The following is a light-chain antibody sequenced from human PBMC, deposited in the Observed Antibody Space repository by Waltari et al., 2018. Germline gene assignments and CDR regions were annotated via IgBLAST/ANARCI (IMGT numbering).Light chain of an antibody. CDR2: DAS. J-gene: IGKJ5*01. CDR3: QQRASWPVT. CDR1: QSVSSY. V-gene: IGKV3-11*01. Sequence: EIVLTQSPATLSLSPGDSAALSCRASQSVSSYLAWYQQKPGQAPRLLIYDASNMATGIPARFGGYGSGTDFSLTISSLEPEDFAVYYCQQRASWPVTFGQGTRLEIK.